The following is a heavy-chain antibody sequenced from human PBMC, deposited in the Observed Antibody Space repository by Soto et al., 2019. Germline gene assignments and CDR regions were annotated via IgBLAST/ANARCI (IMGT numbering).Heavy chain of an antibody. CDR1: GYTFTNDY. V-gene: IGHV1-46*01. CDR3: ARASWDRVRGGKEFDY. Sequence: QVQLVQSGAEVKKPGASVKVSCKASGYTFTNDYMHWVRQAPGQGLEWMGIINPSTRTTSYAQKFQGRVTVTRDTSTSTVHMELSSLRSDETAVYYCARASWDRVRGGKEFDYWGQGPLVTVSS. J-gene: IGHJ4*02. CDR2: INPSTRTT. D-gene: IGHD3-10*01.